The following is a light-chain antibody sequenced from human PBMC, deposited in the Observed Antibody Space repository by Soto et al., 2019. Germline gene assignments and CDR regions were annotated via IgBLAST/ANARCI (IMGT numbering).Light chain of an antibody. CDR3: QQYNNWPPDRT. J-gene: IGKJ1*01. CDR1: QSVGSN. Sequence: EIVMTQSPATLSVSPGERATLSCRASQSVGSNLAWYQQKPGQAPRLLIYGASTRATVIPARFSGSGSGTEFTLTISSLQSEDFAMYFCQQYNNWPPDRTFGQGTKVEIK. V-gene: IGKV3-15*01. CDR2: GAS.